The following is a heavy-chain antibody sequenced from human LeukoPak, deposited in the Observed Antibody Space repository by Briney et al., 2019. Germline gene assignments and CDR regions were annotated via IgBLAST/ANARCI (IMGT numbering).Heavy chain of an antibody. V-gene: IGHV3-66*01. CDR2: IYSGGST. J-gene: IGHJ4*02. CDR3: ARWPQAIKWGGYYFDY. D-gene: IGHD5-12*01. Sequence: PGGSLRLSCAASGFTVSSNYMSWVRQAPGKGLEWVSVIYSGGSTYYADSVKGRFTISRDNSKNTLYLQMNSLRAEDTAVYYCARWPQAIKWGGYYFDYWGQGTLVTVSS. CDR1: GFTVSSNY.